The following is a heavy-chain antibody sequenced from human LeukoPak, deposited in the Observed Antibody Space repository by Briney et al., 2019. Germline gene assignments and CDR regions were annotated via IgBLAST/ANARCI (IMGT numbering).Heavy chain of an antibody. CDR1: GFTFSSYA. J-gene: IGHJ6*02. CDR3: AKDRGAVSGINYYGMDV. V-gene: IGHV3-64*04. D-gene: IGHD6-19*01. CDR2: ISSNGGST. Sequence: GGSLRLSCSASGFTFSSYAMHWIRQAPGKGLEYVSAISSNGGSTYYADSVKGRFTISRDNSKSTLYLQTNSLRAEDTAVYYCAKDRGAVSGINYYGMDVWGQGTTVTVSS.